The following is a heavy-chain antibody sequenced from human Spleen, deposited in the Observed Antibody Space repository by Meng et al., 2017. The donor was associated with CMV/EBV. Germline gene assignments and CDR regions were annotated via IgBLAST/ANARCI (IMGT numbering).Heavy chain of an antibody. J-gene: IGHJ6*02. Sequence: GESLKISCAASGFFFNRYTMHWVRQAPGKGLEWVSLISYDGSNKQYADSVKGRFTISRDNSKNTLYLQMNSLRAEDTALYYCASNTKFYYSGMDVWGQGTTVTVSS. D-gene: IGHD2/OR15-2a*01. V-gene: IGHV3-30*14. CDR1: GFFFNRYT. CDR2: ISYDGSNK. CDR3: ASNTKFYYSGMDV.